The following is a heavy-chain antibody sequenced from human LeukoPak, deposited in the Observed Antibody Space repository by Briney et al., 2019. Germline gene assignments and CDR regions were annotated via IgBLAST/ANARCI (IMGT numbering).Heavy chain of an antibody. J-gene: IGHJ3*02. Sequence: GRSLRLSCAASGFTFDDYAMHWVRQAPGKGLEWVSGISWNSGSLGYADSVKGRFTISRDNAKNSLYLQMNSLRAEDTALYYCAKDFYYYGSGGGAFDIWGQGTMVTVSS. D-gene: IGHD3-10*01. CDR1: GFTFDDYA. CDR2: ISWNSGSL. CDR3: AKDFYYYGSGGGAFDI. V-gene: IGHV3-9*01.